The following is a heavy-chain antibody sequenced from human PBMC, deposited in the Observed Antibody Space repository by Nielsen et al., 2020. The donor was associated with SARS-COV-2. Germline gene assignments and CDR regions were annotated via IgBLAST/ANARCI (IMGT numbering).Heavy chain of an antibody. CDR3: AKDGIPHYYDFWSGYYPYYFDY. CDR2: IYSGGDT. CDR1: GFIVTNNY. J-gene: IGHJ4*02. V-gene: IGHV3-53*01. Sequence: GGSLRLSCAASGFIVTNNYMSWVRQAPGKGLEWVSTIYSGGDTYYADSVKGRFTISRHKSKNTLYLQMNSLRAEDTAVYYCAKDGIPHYYDFWSGYYPYYFDYWGQGTLVTVSS. D-gene: IGHD3-3*01.